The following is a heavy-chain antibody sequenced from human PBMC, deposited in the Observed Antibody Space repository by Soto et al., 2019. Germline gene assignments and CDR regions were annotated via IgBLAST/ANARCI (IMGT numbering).Heavy chain of an antibody. CDR1: AASISSGGYS. CDR3: ARGMTTVTTLDY. CDR2: IYHSGST. D-gene: IGHD4-4*01. V-gene: IGHV4-30-2*01. Sequence: QLQLQESGSGLVKPSQTLSLTCAVSAASISSGGYSWSWIRQPPGKGLEWIGSIYHSGSTYYNPSRRSRVTITGDRSKNQCSLKLSSVTAADTAVYYCARGMTTVTTLDYWGQGTLVTVSS. J-gene: IGHJ4*02.